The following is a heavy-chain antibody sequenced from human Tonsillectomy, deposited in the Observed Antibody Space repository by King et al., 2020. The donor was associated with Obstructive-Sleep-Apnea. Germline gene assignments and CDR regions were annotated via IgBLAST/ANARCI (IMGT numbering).Heavy chain of an antibody. CDR1: GFSLSSSGVG. J-gene: IGHJ6*02. Sequence: ITLKESGPTLVKPTQTLTLTCTFSGFSLSSSGVGVGWIRQPPGKALEWLALIYWDDDKRYSPSLKSRVTITKDTSKNQVVLTMTNMDPVDTATYYCAHSRFSGSLWGMDVWGQGTTVTVSS. V-gene: IGHV2-5*02. D-gene: IGHD6-13*01. CDR3: AHSRFSGSLWGMDV. CDR2: IYWDDDK.